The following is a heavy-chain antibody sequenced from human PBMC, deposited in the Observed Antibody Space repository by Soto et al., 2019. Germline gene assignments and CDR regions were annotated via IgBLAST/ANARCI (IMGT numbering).Heavy chain of an antibody. CDR2: MNPNSGNT. CDR3: ARGLSNWGNYYYGLDV. Sequence: QVQLVQSGAEVKKPGVSVRVACKASGYTFTSYDVNWVRQATGQGLEWMGWMNPNSGNTGYAQKFQGRVTMTRDRSTSTAYMELRTLGSEDTAVYYCARGLSNWGNYYYGLDVWGQGTTVIVSS. CDR1: GYTFTSYD. D-gene: IGHD7-27*01. V-gene: IGHV1-8*01. J-gene: IGHJ6*02.